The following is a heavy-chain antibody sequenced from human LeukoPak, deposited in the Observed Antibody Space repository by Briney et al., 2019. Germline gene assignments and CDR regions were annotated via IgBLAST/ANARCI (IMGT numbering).Heavy chain of an antibody. V-gene: IGHV1-8*01. CDR1: GYTFTSYD. CDR2: MNLNSGNT. D-gene: IGHD5-12*01. Sequence: ASVKVSCKASGYTFTSYDINWVRQATGQGLEWMGWMNLNSGNTGYAQKFQGRVTMTRNTSISTAYMELSSLRSEDTAVYYCARGPHSGYDYGYYYYYMDVWGKGTTVTVSS. CDR3: ARGPHSGYDYGYYYYYMDV. J-gene: IGHJ6*03.